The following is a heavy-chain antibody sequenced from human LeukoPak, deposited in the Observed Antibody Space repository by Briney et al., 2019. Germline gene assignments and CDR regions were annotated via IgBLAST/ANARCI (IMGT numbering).Heavy chain of an antibody. Sequence: GGSLRLSCAASGFTFSSYWMSWVRQAPGKGLEWVASISDDGGRIHYVDSVKGRFTISRDNAKNSLYLQMNSLRVEDTAIYYCARTRDGPFAYWGQGTLVTVSS. V-gene: IGHV3-7*01. CDR1: GFTFSSYW. D-gene: IGHD5-24*01. CDR2: ISDDGGRI. J-gene: IGHJ4*02. CDR3: ARTRDGPFAY.